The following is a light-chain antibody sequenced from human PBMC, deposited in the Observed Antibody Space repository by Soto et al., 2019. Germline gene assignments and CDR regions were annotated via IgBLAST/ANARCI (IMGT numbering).Light chain of an antibody. CDR1: SSDVGRYIL. V-gene: IGLV2-23*01. Sequence: QSVLTQPASVSGSPGQSITISCTGPSSDVGRYILVSWYQQHPGKAPKLIIYDGIKRPSGVSNRFSGSQSGNTASLTISGLQAEDEADYYCCSYADSRASPYVFGTGTKPHRP. CDR3: CSYADSRASPYV. J-gene: IGLJ1*01. CDR2: DGI.